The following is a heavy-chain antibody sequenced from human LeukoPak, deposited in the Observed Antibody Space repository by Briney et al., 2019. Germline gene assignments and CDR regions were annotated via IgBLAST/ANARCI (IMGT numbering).Heavy chain of an antibody. J-gene: IGHJ4*02. CDR2: IYYTGST. CDR1: GGSISSYY. Sequence: PSETLSLTCTVSGGSISSYYWGWIRQRPGKGLEWIGYIYYTGSTNYNPSLKSRVTISVDTSKNQFSLKLSSVTAADTAVYYCARGNSGSYYGFDYWGQGTLVTVSS. V-gene: IGHV4-59*01. D-gene: IGHD1-26*01. CDR3: ARGNSGSYYGFDY.